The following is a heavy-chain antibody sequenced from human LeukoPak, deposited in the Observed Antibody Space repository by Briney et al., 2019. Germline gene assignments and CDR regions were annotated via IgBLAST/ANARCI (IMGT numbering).Heavy chain of an antibody. V-gene: IGHV3-21*01. J-gene: IGHJ4*02. CDR1: GFTFSSYS. CDR2: ISSSSSYI. CDR3: ARVTDYGDYGGPEDYFDY. D-gene: IGHD4-17*01. Sequence: PGGSLRLSCAASGFTFSSYSMNWVRQAPGKGLEWVSSISSSSSYIYYADSVKGRFTISRDNAKNSLYLQMNSLRAEDTAVYYCARVTDYGDYGGPEDYFDYWGQGTLVTVSS.